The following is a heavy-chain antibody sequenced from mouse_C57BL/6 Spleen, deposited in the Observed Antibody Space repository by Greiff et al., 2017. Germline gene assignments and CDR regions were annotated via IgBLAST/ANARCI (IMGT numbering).Heavy chain of an antibody. CDR2: IYPGGGST. V-gene: IGHV1-55*01. Sequence: QVQLQQPGAELVKPGASVKMSCKASGYTFTSYWITWVKQRPGQGLEWIGEIYPGGGSTNYNEKFKGKATLTVDPSSSTAYMQLSSLTSEDSAVXFYTRGTAGTEYWGEGTTRTVSS. CDR1: GYTFTSYW. CDR3: TRGTAGTEY. J-gene: IGHJ2*01. D-gene: IGHD2-14*01.